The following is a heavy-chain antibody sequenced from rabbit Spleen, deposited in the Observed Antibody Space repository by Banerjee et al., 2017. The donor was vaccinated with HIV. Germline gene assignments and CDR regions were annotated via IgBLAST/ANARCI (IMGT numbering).Heavy chain of an antibody. Sequence: QEQLVESGGGLVQPEGSLTLTCTASGFSFSPVNWIYWVRQAPGKGLEWIGTIYAGSTGTTDYARWAKGRFTISKTSSTPVTLQMTSLTAADTATYFCARNFDLWGPGTLVTVS. V-gene: IGHV1S45*01. J-gene: IGHJ4*01. CDR1: GFSFSPVNW. CDR2: IYAGSTGTT. CDR3: ARNFDL.